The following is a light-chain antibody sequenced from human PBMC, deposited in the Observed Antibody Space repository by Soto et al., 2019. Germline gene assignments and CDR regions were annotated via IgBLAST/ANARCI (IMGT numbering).Light chain of an antibody. J-gene: IGLJ1*01. CDR3: SSYTTGGSYV. V-gene: IGLV2-14*01. Sequence: QSVLPQPASVSGSPGLSIAISSTGTSSDVGGYNSVSWYQQHPGKAPKLMIYDVSNRPSGVSNRFSGSKSGNTASLTISGLQAADEGDYYCSSYTTGGSYVFGTGTKVTVL. CDR2: DVS. CDR1: SSDVGGYNS.